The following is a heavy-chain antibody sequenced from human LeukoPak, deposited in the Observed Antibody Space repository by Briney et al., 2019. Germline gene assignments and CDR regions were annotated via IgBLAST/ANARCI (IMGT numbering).Heavy chain of an antibody. CDR3: AKDTRGDRSGFTFDP. D-gene: IGHD2-8*02. V-gene: IGHV1-8*02. CDR2: MNPNSGNT. CDR1: GYTFTSYG. J-gene: IGHJ5*02. Sequence: GASVKVSCKASGYTFTSYGISWVRQAPGQGLEWMGWMNPNSGNTGYAQKFQGRVTMTRNTSISTAYMELSSLRAEDTALYYCAKDTRGDRSGFTFDPWGQGTLVTVSS.